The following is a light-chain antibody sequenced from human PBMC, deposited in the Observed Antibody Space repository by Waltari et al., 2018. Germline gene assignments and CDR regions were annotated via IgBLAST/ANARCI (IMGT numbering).Light chain of an antibody. J-gene: IGKJ1*01. CDR2: DAS. Sequence: DIQMTQSPSTLSAFVGDRVTITCRASQSISNWLAWYQQKPGKAPKLLIYDASTLKIGVPSRFSGSGSGTEFTLTISSLQPDDFATYYCQQYNSYWTFGQGTKVEIK. CDR3: QQYNSYWT. CDR1: QSISNW. V-gene: IGKV1-5*01.